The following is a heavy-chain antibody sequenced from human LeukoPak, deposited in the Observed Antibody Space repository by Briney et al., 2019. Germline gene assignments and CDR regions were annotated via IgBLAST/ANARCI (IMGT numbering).Heavy chain of an antibody. V-gene: IGHV1-8*02. Sequence: ASVKVSCKASGGTFSSYAISWVRQAPGQGLEWMGWMNPNSGNTGYAQKFQGRVTMTRNTSISTAYMELSSLRSEDTAVYYCAGVNYMADTYYFDYWGQGTLVTVSS. CDR3: AGVNYMADTYYFDY. J-gene: IGHJ4*02. D-gene: IGHD5-24*01. CDR2: MNPNSGNT. CDR1: GGTFSSYA.